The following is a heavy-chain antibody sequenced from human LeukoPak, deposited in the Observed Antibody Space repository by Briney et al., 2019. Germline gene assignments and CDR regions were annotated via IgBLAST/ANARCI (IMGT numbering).Heavy chain of an antibody. D-gene: IGHD4/OR15-4a*01. CDR2: IYSGGST. Sequence: GRSLRLSCAASGFTVSSNYMSWVRQAPGKGLEWVSVIYSGGSTYYADSVKGRFTVSRDNSKNTLFLQMNSLRAEDTAIYYCAKERDYGPADYWGQGTLVTVSS. CDR3: AKERDYGPADY. J-gene: IGHJ4*02. CDR1: GFTVSSNY. V-gene: IGHV3-53*01.